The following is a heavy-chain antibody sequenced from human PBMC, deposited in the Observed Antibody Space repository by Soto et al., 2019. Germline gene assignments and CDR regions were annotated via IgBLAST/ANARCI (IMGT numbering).Heavy chain of an antibody. V-gene: IGHV1-69*01. CDR2: VIPIFGTA. Sequence: QVQLVQSGAEVKKPGSSVKVSCKASGGTFSSYAISWVRQAPGQGLEWMGGVIPIFGTANYAQKFQGRVTITADESTSTAYMELSSLRSEDTAVYYCAREQLKARGYSYGGFDYWGQGTLVTVSS. D-gene: IGHD5-18*01. J-gene: IGHJ4*02. CDR3: AREQLKARGYSYGGFDY. CDR1: GGTFSSYA.